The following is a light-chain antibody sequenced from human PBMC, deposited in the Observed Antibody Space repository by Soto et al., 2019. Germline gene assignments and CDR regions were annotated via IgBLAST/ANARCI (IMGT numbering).Light chain of an antibody. CDR1: SSNIGAGYD. CDR3: QSYDSSLSGYV. J-gene: IGLJ3*02. V-gene: IGLV1-40*01. CDR2: GDI. Sequence: QPVLTQPPSVSGAPGQRVTISCTGSSSNIGAGYDVHWYQQLPGTAPKLLIYGDINRPSGVPDRFSGSKSGSSASLAITGLQAEDEADYYCQSYDSSLSGYVFGGGTKVTV.